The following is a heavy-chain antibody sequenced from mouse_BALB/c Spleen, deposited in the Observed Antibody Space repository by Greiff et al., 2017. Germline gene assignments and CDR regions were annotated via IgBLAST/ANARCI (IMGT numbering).Heavy chain of an antibody. Sequence: EVQLVESGGGLVQPGGSLKLSCAASGFTFSSYTMSWVRQTPEKRLEWVAYISNGGGSTYYPDTVKGRFTISRDNAKNTLYLQMSSLKSEDTAMYYCARGHYYGSSPYFDYWGQGTTLTVSS. CDR1: GFTFSSYT. CDR2: ISNGGGST. V-gene: IGHV5-12-2*01. CDR3: ARGHYYGSSPYFDY. D-gene: IGHD1-1*01. J-gene: IGHJ2*01.